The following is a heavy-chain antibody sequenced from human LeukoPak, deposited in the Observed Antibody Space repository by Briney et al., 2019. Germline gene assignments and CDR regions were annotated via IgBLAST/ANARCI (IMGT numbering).Heavy chain of an antibody. Sequence: ASVKVSCKASGYTFTSYDINWVRQATGQGLEWMGWMNPNSGNTGYAQKFQGRVTMTRNTSISTAYMELSSLRSEDTAVYYCARGFKDYYDSSGYYSDAFDIWGQGTMVTVSS. CDR1: GYTFTSYD. J-gene: IGHJ3*02. CDR2: MNPNSGNT. V-gene: IGHV1-8*01. D-gene: IGHD3-22*01. CDR3: ARGFKDYYDSSGYYSDAFDI.